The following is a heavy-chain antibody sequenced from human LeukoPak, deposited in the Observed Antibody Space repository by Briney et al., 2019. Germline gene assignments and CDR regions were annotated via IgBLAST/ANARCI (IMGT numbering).Heavy chain of an antibody. J-gene: IGHJ3*02. CDR3: ARQEVVEDTFDI. V-gene: IGHV3-53*01. D-gene: IGHD2-15*01. CDR2: IYSGGST. Sequence: PGGSLRLSCAASGFTVSSNYMNWVRQAPGKGLEWVSIIYSGGSTYYADSVKGRFTISRDNSNNTLYLQMNSLRAEDTAVYYCARQEVVEDTFDIWGQGTMVTVSS. CDR1: GFTVSSNY.